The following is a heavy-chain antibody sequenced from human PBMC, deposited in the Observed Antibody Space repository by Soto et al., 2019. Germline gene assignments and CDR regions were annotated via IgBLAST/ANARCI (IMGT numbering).Heavy chain of an antibody. CDR1: GYSISDYW. V-gene: IGHV5-51*01. CDR2: IYPGDSGA. CDR3: ARQTTGWFGMDV. D-gene: IGHD6-19*01. J-gene: IGHJ6*02. Sequence: GESLKISCNGAGYSISDYWIGWVRQMPGKGLEWMGIIYPGDSGARYSPSFQGQVSISADKSVNTAYLQWGSLKASDTAMYYCARQTTGWFGMDVWGRGTTVTVS.